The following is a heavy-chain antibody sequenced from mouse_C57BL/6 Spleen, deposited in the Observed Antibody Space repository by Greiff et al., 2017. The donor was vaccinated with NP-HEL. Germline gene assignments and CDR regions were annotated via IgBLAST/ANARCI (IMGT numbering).Heavy chain of an antibody. J-gene: IGHJ4*01. CDR1: GYTFTSYW. CDR2: IDPSDSYT. CDR3: ARWTTGNAMDY. Sequence: QVQLQQPGAELVKPGASVKLSCKASGYTFTSYWMQWVKQRPGQGLEWIGEIDPSDSYTNYNQKFKGKATLTVDTSSSTAYMQLSSLTSEDSAVYYCARWTTGNAMDYWGQGTSVTVSS. D-gene: IGHD4-1*01. V-gene: IGHV1-50*01.